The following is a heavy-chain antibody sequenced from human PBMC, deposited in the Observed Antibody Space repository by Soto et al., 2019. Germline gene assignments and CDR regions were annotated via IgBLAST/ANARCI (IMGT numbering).Heavy chain of an antibody. D-gene: IGHD3-10*01. Sequence: SETLSLTCTVSGGSISSGDYYLSWIRQPPGKGLEWIGYIYYSGSTYYNPSLKSRVTISVDTSKNQFSLKLSSVTAADTAVYYCARASYGSGSKYWGEGTLVTVSS. CDR3: ARASYGSGSKY. CDR1: GGSISSGDYY. J-gene: IGHJ4*02. V-gene: IGHV4-30-4*01. CDR2: IYYSGST.